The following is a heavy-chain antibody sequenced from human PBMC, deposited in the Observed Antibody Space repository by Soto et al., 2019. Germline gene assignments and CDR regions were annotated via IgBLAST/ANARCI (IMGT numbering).Heavy chain of an antibody. CDR2: ISYDGSNK. CDR1: GFTFSSYG. J-gene: IGHJ6*03. V-gene: IGHV3-30*18. Sequence: GGSLRLACAASGFTFSSYGMHWVRQAPGKGLEWVAVISYDGSNKYYADSVKGRFTISRDNSKNTLYLQMNSLRAEDTAVYYCAKDGYCSSTSCYAPYYYYYYIDVWGKGTTVTVSS. D-gene: IGHD2-2*01. CDR3: AKDGYCSSTSCYAPYYYYYYIDV.